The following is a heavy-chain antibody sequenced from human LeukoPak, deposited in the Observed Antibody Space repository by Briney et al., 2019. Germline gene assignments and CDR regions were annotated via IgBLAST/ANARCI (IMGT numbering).Heavy chain of an antibody. CDR2: ISYDGSVE. Sequence: GRSLRLSCAASGFTFSNYAMHWVRQAPGKGLEWVALISYDGSVEKNAASVKGRFTISRDNSKNTLYLQMNSLRAEDTAVYYCARALGSSWDSSLDSWGQGTLVPVSS. CDR1: GFTFSNYA. V-gene: IGHV3-30*04. J-gene: IGHJ4*02. CDR3: ARALGSSWDSSLDS. D-gene: IGHD6-13*01.